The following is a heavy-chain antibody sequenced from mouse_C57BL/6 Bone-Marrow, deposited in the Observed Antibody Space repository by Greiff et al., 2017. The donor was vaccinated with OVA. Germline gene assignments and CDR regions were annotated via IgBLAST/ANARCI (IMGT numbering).Heavy chain of an antibody. Sequence: VQLQQPGAELVKPGASVKVSCKASGYTFTSYWMHWVKQRAGQGLEWIGRIHPSDNDTNYNQKFKGKATLTVDKSSSTAYMQLSSLTSEDSAVYYCAICYYYGSSYLDYWGQGTTLTVSS. V-gene: IGHV1-74*01. J-gene: IGHJ2*01. D-gene: IGHD1-1*01. CDR2: IHPSDNDT. CDR3: AICYYYGSSYLDY. CDR1: GYTFTSYW.